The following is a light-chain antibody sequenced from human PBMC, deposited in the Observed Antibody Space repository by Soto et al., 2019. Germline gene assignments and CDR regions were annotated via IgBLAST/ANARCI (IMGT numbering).Light chain of an antibody. J-gene: IGKJ1*01. CDR1: QSISSY. CDR3: QQSYSTRWT. V-gene: IGKV1-39*01. CDR2: AAS. Sequence: DNQITQSPSSLSASVGCRVTVTCRASQSISSYLNWYQQKPGKAPKLLIYAASSLQSGVPSRFSGSGSGTDFTLTISCLQPEDFATYYCQQSYSTRWTFGQGTKVDVK.